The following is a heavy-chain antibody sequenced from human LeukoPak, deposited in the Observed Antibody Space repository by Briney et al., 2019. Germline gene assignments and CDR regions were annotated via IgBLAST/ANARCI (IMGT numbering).Heavy chain of an antibody. CDR3: ARQSAGTTNSYYYYYMDV. Sequence: SETLSLACTVSGGSISSSSYYWGWIRQPPGKGLEWIGSIYYSGSTYYNPSLKSRVTISVDTSKNQFSLKLSSVTAADTAVYYCARQSAGTTNSYYYYYMDVWGKGTTVTVSS. J-gene: IGHJ6*03. CDR2: IYYSGST. V-gene: IGHV4-39*01. D-gene: IGHD1-1*01. CDR1: GGSISSSSYY.